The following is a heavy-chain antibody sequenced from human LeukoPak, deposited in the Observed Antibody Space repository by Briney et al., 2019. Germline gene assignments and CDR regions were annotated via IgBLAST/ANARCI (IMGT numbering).Heavy chain of an antibody. Sequence: GGSLRLSCAASGFTFSDYYMSWIRQAPGKGLEWVSYISSTGSTIYYTDSVKGRFTISRDNAKNSLFLQMNSLRADDTAVYYCARTGGFGDLYYFDYWGQGTLVTVSS. D-gene: IGHD3-10*01. CDR3: ARTGGFGDLYYFDY. CDR2: ISSTGSTI. V-gene: IGHV3-11*04. J-gene: IGHJ4*02. CDR1: GFTFSDYY.